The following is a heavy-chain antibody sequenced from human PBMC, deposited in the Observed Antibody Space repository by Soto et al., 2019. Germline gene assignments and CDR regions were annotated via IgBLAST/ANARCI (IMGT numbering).Heavy chain of an antibody. CDR3: AREVNSSPARGPNWFDP. CDR1: GDSINNSHW. V-gene: IGHV4-4*02. CDR2: TYHSGTT. J-gene: IGHJ5*02. D-gene: IGHD6-13*01. Sequence: QVQLQESGPGLVQPSGTLSLTCAVSGDSINNSHWWSWVRQTPGKGLEWIGETYHSGTTNNNPPPKTRVNISIDKAKNQFSLKMNSVTAADTAVYYCAREVNSSPARGPNWFDPWGQGTLVTVSS.